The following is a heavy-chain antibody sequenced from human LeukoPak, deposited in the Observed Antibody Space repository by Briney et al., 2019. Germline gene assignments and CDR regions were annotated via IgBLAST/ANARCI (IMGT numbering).Heavy chain of an antibody. CDR2: IYYSGTA. J-gene: IGHJ4*02. Sequence: SDTLSLTCAVSGYSISTSNWWGWIRQPPGKGLGWIGYIYYSGTAYYHPSLKSRVTMSVDTSKNQFSLKLSSVTAVDTAVYYCATTTGGSSHFDLWGQGTLVTVSS. V-gene: IGHV4-28*01. D-gene: IGHD2-15*01. CDR3: ATTTGGSSHFDL. CDR1: GYSISTSNW.